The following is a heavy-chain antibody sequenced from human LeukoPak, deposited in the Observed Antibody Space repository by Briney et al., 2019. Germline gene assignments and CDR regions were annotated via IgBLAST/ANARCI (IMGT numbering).Heavy chain of an antibody. D-gene: IGHD6-19*01. Sequence: SETLSLTCTVSGGSISTYYWSWIRQPASKGLEWIGRIYTSGSTTYNPSLKSRVTMSVETSKNQFSLKLTSVTAADTAVYYCARDLIAVAGTEAFDIWGQGTMVTVSS. J-gene: IGHJ3*02. CDR2: IYTSGST. CDR1: GGSISTYY. CDR3: ARDLIAVAGTEAFDI. V-gene: IGHV4-4*07.